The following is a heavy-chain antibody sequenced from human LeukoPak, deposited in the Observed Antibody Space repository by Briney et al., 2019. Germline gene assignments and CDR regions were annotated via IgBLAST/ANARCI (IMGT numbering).Heavy chain of an antibody. CDR1: GGSISSYY. CDR3: ARSWAGMYYPFYYFDY. Sequence: SETLSLTCTVSGGSISSYYWSWIRQPAGKGLEWIGRIYTSGSTNYNPSLKSRVTMSVDTSKNQFSQHLDSVTAADTAVYYCARSWAGMYYPFYYFDYWGQGTLVSVSS. D-gene: IGHD1-26*01. CDR2: IYTSGST. J-gene: IGHJ4*02. V-gene: IGHV4-4*07.